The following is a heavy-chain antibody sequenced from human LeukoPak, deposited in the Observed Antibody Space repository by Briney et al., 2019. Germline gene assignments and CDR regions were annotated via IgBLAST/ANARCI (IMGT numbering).Heavy chain of an antibody. CDR3: ASSSQRYYDFWSGYQQAGYFDY. CDR1: GGSFSGYY. J-gene: IGHJ4*02. V-gene: IGHV4-34*01. CDR2: INHSGST. D-gene: IGHD3-3*01. Sequence: PSGTLSLTCAVYGGSFSGYYWSWIRQPPGKGLEWIGEINHSGSTNYNPSLKSRVTISVDTSKNQFSLKLSSVTAADTDVYYCASSSQRYYDFWSGYQQAGYFDYWGQGTLVTVSS.